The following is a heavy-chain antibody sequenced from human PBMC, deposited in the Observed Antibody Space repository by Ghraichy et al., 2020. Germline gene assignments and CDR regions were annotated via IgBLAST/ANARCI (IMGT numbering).Heavy chain of an antibody. D-gene: IGHD2-8*01. CDR2: SFYGGTT. CDR1: GGSTKGYY. V-gene: IGHV4-59*08. Sequence: SETLSLTCTVSGGSTKGYYWSWIRQAPGKGLEWIGYSFYGGTTKYNPSLKSRVTMSVDTSTNHFSLKLSSVTATDTAIYFCARHFNAGNSFTYLDSWGQGTLVIVSS. CDR3: ARHFNAGNSFTYLDS. J-gene: IGHJ4*02.